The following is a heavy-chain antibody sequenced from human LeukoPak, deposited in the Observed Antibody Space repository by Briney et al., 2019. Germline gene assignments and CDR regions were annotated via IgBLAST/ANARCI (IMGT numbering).Heavy chain of an antibody. J-gene: IGHJ4*02. D-gene: IGHD2-2*01. CDR3: ARGRSTFDY. CDR2: INRNGGSI. Sequence: GGSLRLSCAVSGFTFDDYGMSWVRQAPGKGLKWVSGINRNGGSIGYADSVKGRFTISRDNVKNSLYLQMNSLRAEDTALYYCARGRSTFDYWGQGTLVTVSS. CDR1: GFTFDDYG. V-gene: IGHV3-20*04.